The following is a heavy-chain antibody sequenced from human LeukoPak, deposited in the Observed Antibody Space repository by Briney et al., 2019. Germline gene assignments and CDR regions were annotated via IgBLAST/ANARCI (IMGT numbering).Heavy chain of an antibody. Sequence: GASVKVSCKASGYTFTGYYMHWVRQAPGQGLEWMGWINPNSGGTNYTQKFQGRVTMTRDTSISTAYMELSRLRSDDTAVYYCARAQQLVPGLNYYYYGMDVWGQGTTVTVSS. J-gene: IGHJ6*02. CDR3: ARAQQLVPGLNYYYYGMDV. V-gene: IGHV1-2*02. D-gene: IGHD6-13*01. CDR1: GYTFTGYY. CDR2: INPNSGGT.